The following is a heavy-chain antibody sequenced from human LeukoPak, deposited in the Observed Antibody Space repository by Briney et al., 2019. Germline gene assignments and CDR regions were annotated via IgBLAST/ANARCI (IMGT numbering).Heavy chain of an antibody. D-gene: IGHD5-18*01. CDR3: AGGRMRWIQLSYYYDAMDV. Sequence: SETLSLTCAVYGGSFSGYYWSWIRQTPGKGLEGSGEINNRGSTNYNPSLKSRVTILVDTSKNQFSLKLISVTAADRAVYYCAGGRMRWIQLSYYYDAMDVWGKGTTVTVSS. CDR2: INNRGST. J-gene: IGHJ6*04. V-gene: IGHV4-34*01. CDR1: GGSFSGYY.